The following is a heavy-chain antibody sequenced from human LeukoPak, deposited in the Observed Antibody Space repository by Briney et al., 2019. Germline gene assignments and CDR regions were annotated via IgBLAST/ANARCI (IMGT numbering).Heavy chain of an antibody. V-gene: IGHV3-7*03. CDR3: AISSGWYDRGYHFDY. D-gene: IGHD6-19*01. CDR2: IDPDGSEK. Sequence: GGSLRLSCAASGFTFNSYWMSWVRQAPGKGLEWVANIDPDGSEKQYGDSVKGRFTISRDNSKNTLYLQMNSLRGEDTAVYYCAISSGWYDRGYHFDYWGQGTLVTVSS. CDR1: GFTFNSYW. J-gene: IGHJ4*02.